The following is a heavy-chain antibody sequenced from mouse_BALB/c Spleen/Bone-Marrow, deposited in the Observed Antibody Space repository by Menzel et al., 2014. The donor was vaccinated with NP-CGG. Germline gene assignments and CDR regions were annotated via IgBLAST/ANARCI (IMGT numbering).Heavy chain of an antibody. CDR1: GDSITSGY. J-gene: IGHJ2*01. D-gene: IGHD3-2*01. V-gene: IGHV3-8*02. Sequence: DVMLVESGPSLVKPSQTLSLTCSVTGDSITSGYWNWIRKFPGNKLEYMGYISYSGSTYYNPSLKSRISITRDTSKNQYCLQLNSVTTEDTATYYCARRQLGLQDYFDYWGQGTTLTVSS. CDR2: ISYSGST. CDR3: ARRQLGLQDYFDY.